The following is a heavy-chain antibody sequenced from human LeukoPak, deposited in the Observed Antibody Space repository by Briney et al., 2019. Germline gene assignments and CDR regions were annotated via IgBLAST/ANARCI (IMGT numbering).Heavy chain of an antibody. CDR1: GFTFSSYA. CDR2: ISYDGSNK. V-gene: IGHV3-30*04. Sequence: PGGSLRLSCAASGFTFSSYAMHWVRQALGKGLEWVAVISYDGSNKYCADSVKGRFTISRDNSKNTLYLQMNSLRAEDTAVYYCARDLAEYYYDSSGFLDYWGQGTLVTVSS. D-gene: IGHD3-22*01. J-gene: IGHJ4*02. CDR3: ARDLAEYYYDSSGFLDY.